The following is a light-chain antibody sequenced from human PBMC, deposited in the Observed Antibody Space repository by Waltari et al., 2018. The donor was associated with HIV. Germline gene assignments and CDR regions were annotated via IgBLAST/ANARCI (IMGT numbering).Light chain of an antibody. CDR1: SSDVGDFNF. CDR3: CSYTSSDTLWV. V-gene: IGLV2-14*03. Sequence: SVSGSPGQSITISCTRSSSDVGDFNFVSWYQHRPGKAPKVMIYDFSYRPSGVSNRFSGSKSANTASLTISGLQAEDEAVYYCCSYTSSDTLWVFGGGTKLTVL. J-gene: IGLJ3*02. CDR2: DFS.